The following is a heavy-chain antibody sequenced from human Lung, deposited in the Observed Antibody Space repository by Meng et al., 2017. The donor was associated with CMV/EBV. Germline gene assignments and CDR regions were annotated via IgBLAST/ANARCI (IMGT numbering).Heavy chain of an antibody. D-gene: IGHD2-21*01. V-gene: IGHV1-2*06. J-gene: IGHJ5*02. CDR2: MKPYNGDT. CDR3: TRIRISAYTWLDP. CDR1: GYPFTGYH. Sequence: CKASGYPFTGYHLHWVRQAPGHGLEWLGRMKPYNGDTDYAQKFQGRVTMTRDTSIRTAYMELRGLTSDDTAVYYCTRIRISAYTWLDPWGQGTLVTVSS.